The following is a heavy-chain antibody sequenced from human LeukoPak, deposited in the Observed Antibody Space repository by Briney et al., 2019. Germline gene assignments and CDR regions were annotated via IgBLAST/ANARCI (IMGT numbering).Heavy chain of an antibody. CDR3: ERGYIVPAANWFDP. V-gene: IGHV4-59*01. Sequence: PSETLSLTCTVSGGSISSYYLSWIRQPPGKGLEWIGYIYYSGSTNYNPSLKSRVTISVDTSKNQFSLKLSSVTAADAAVYYCERGYIVPAANWFDPWGQGTLVTVSS. D-gene: IGHD2-2*01. J-gene: IGHJ5*02. CDR1: GGSISSYY. CDR2: IYYSGST.